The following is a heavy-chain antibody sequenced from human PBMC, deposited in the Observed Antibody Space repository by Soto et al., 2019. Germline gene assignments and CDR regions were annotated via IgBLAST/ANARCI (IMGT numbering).Heavy chain of an antibody. D-gene: IGHD2-15*01. CDR1: GFTFSSYG. J-gene: IGHJ6*03. V-gene: IGHV3-30*18. CDR2: ISYDGSNK. Sequence: GGSLRLSCAASGFTFSSYGMHWVRQAPGKGLEWVAVISYDGSNKYYADSVKGRFTISRDNSKNTLYLQMNSLRAEDTAVYYCAKDSGYCSGGSCYSYYYYYMDVWGKGTTVTVSS. CDR3: AKDSGYCSGGSCYSYYYYYMDV.